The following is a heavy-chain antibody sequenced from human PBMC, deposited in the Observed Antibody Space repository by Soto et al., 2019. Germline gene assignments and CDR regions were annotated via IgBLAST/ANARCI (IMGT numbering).Heavy chain of an antibody. J-gene: IGHJ4*02. V-gene: IGHV4-39*05. CDR1: GGSISSSSYY. Sequence: SETPSLTCTVSGGSISSSSYYWGWIRQPPGKGLEWIGSIYYSGSTYYNPSLKSRVTISVDTSKNQFSLKLSSVTAADTAVYYCAEVTSFDYWGQGTLVTVSS. CDR2: IYYSGST. CDR3: AEVTSFDY. D-gene: IGHD4-4*01.